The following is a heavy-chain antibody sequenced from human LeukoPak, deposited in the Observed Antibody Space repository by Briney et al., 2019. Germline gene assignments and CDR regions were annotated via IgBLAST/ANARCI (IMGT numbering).Heavy chain of an antibody. CDR2: IYYSRST. J-gene: IGHJ6*02. V-gene: IGHV4-59*01. Sequence: SETLSLTCTVSGGSISSYYWSWIRQPPGKGLEWIGYIYYSRSTNYNPSLKSRVTISVDTSKNQFSLKLSSVTAADTAVYYCARWSDAFNGGSGPDVWGQGTTVTVSS. CDR3: ARWSDAFNGGSGPDV. D-gene: IGHD3-10*01. CDR1: GGSISSYY.